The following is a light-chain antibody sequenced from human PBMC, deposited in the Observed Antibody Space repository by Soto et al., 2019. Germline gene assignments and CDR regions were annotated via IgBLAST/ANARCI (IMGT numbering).Light chain of an antibody. CDR1: SSNIGSNT. CDR2: SND. Sequence: QSVLTQPPSASGTPGQRVTISCSGSSSNIGSNTVNWYQHLRGTAPKLLIYSNDQRPSGVPDRFSGSKSGSSASLAISGLQSEDEAVYYCAAWDDSLSGRVFGGGTQLTVL. V-gene: IGLV1-44*01. CDR3: AAWDDSLSGRV. J-gene: IGLJ3*02.